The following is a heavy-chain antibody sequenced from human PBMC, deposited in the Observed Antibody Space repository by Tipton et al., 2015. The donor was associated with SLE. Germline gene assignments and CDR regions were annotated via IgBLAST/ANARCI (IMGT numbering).Heavy chain of an antibody. CDR1: GFTFSNFA. Sequence: SLRLSCAASGFTFSNFAFNWVRHAPGKGLEWVAVTSFDGSSKDYADSVKGRFTISRDKSTNTLYLHLNSLRVEDSAVYYCARGGTGSLWFFDLWGRGTLVTVSS. V-gene: IGHV3-30*04. J-gene: IGHJ2*01. CDR3: ARGGTGSLWFFDL. D-gene: IGHD7-27*01. CDR2: TSFDGSSK.